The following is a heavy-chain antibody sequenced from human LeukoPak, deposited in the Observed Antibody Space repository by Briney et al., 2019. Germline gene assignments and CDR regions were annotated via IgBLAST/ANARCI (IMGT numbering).Heavy chain of an antibody. Sequence: PGGSLRLSCAASGFTFSSYATSWLRQAPGKGLEWVSAISGSGATTSYADSVKARFPISRDNSKNTLYLQMNSLRAEDTAVYYCAKVGYYDSSGTLYRGPLGYWGQGTLVTVSS. D-gene: IGHD3-22*01. J-gene: IGHJ4*02. CDR2: ISGSGATT. CDR3: AKVGYYDSSGTLYRGPLGY. V-gene: IGHV3-23*01. CDR1: GFTFSSYA.